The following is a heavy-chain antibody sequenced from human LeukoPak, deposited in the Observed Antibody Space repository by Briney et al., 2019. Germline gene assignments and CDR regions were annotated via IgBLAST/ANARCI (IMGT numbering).Heavy chain of an antibody. J-gene: IGHJ3*02. CDR2: INSDGSST. D-gene: IGHD3-16*01. CDR1: GFTFSSYW. CDR3: ARGGGRSWNAFDI. V-gene: IGHV3-74*01. Sequence: GGSLRLSCAASGFTFSSYWMHWVRQAPGKGLVWVSRINSDGSSTSYADSVKGRFTISRDNAKNTLYLQMNSLRAEDTAVYYCARGGGRSWNAFDIWGQGTMVTVSS.